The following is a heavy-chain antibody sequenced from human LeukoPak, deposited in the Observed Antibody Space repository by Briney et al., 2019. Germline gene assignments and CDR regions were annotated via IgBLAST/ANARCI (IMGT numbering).Heavy chain of an antibody. CDR3: ATGAVAPKY. D-gene: IGHD4/OR15-4a*01. J-gene: IGHJ4*02. V-gene: IGHV4-4*07. Sequence: PSETLSLTCTVSGGSISSYYWSWIRQPAGKGLEWIGRIYTSGSTNYNPSLKSRVIISLDTSKNQFSLKLSSVIAADTAVYYCATGAVAPKYWGQGTLITVSS. CDR2: IYTSGST. CDR1: GGSISSYY.